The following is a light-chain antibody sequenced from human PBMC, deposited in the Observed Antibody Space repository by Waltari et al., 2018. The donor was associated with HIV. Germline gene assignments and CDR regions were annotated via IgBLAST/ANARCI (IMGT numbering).Light chain of an antibody. CDR2: DAS. CDR3: QQPTDSIT. V-gene: IGKV3-11*01. CDR1: QTVNTY. J-gene: IGKJ4*01. Sequence: EIVLTQSPATLSLSPGERATLFCRASQTVNTYLAWYQQKPGQAPSLVIYDASTRATGVPARFSGSGSGTDFTLTISSLEPDDVAVYYCQQPTDSITFGGGTKVEIK.